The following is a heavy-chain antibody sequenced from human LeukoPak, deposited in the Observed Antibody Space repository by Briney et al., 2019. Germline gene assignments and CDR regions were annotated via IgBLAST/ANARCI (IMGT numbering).Heavy chain of an antibody. V-gene: IGHV3-23*01. D-gene: IGHD6-19*01. CDR2: VGAGGGST. J-gene: IGHJ4*02. CDR3: AIDPCSSGWMGGDYFDY. CDR1: GFSFSTYA. Sequence: GGSLRLSCAASGFSFSTYAMSWVRQAPGKGLEFVSSVGAGGGSTYYADSVKGRFAISRDNSASTLYLQMNSLRADDTAIYFCAIDPCSSGWMGGDYFDYWGQGTLVTVSS.